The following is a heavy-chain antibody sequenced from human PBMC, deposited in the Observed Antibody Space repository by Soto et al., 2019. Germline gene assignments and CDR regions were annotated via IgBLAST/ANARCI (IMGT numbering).Heavy chain of an antibody. V-gene: IGHV4-59*01. CDR1: GGSISSYY. CDR2: IYYSGST. Sequence: SKTLSLTCTVSGGSISSYYWSWIRQPPGKGLEWIGYIYYSGSTNYNPSLKSRVAISVDTSKNQFSLKLNSVTAADTALYYCARSPGIYFDYWGQGVMVTVSS. CDR3: ARSPGIYFDY. J-gene: IGHJ4*02. D-gene: IGHD1-26*01.